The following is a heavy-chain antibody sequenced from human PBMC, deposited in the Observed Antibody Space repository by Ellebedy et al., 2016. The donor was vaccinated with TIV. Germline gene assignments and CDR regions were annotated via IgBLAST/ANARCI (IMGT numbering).Heavy chain of an antibody. D-gene: IGHD3-9*01. CDR2: IYPGDSDT. Sequence: GESLKISCKGSENSFTNSWIGWVRQMPGKGLEWMGMIYPGDSDTRYSPSFQGQVTFSADKSITTASLQWHHLKASDSAVYFFARLDRSIDVLGQGTTGTVSS. CDR3: ARLDRSIDV. J-gene: IGHJ6*01. V-gene: IGHV5-51*01. CDR1: ENSFTNSW.